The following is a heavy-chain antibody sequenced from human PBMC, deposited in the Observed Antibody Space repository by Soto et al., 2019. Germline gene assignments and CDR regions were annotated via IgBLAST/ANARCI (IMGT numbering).Heavy chain of an antibody. CDR1: GASISVHSYY. Sequence: SETLSLTCTVSGASISVHSYYWTWIRQPPGKGLEWIGSSYYSGTTYFNPSLKSRATISVDTSKNQFSLRLTSVTAADTAIYYCTRRYNWNDNHFDPWGPGALVTVSS. D-gene: IGHD1-20*01. V-gene: IGHV4-39*01. J-gene: IGHJ5*02. CDR2: SYYSGTT. CDR3: TRRYNWNDNHFDP.